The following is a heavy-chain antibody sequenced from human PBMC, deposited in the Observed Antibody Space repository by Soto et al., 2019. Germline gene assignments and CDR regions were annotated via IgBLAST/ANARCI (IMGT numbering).Heavy chain of an antibody. CDR3: ARSGYSYGYGHYYGMDV. D-gene: IGHD5-18*01. Sequence: QVQLVQSGAEVKKPGSSVKVSCKASGGTFSSYAISWVRQAPGQGLEWMGGIIPIFGTANYAQKFQGRVTLTADESTSTAYMELSSLRSEDTAVYYCARSGYSYGYGHYYGMDVWGQGTTVTVSS. CDR1: GGTFSSYA. V-gene: IGHV1-69*12. J-gene: IGHJ6*02. CDR2: IIPIFGTA.